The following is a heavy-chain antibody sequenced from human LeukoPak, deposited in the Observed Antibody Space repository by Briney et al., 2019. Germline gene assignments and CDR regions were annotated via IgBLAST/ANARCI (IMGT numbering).Heavy chain of an antibody. V-gene: IGHV3-48*04. CDR1: GFTFSSYT. Sequence: GGSLRLSCAASGFTFSSYTMIWVRQAPGKGLEGVSYISSSRGTIYYADSVKGRFTISRDNAKNPLYLQMNSLRAEDTAVYYCARGIQYNWFDSWGQGTLVTVSS. D-gene: IGHD5-18*01. J-gene: IGHJ5*01. CDR3: ARGIQYNWFDS. CDR2: ISSSRGTI.